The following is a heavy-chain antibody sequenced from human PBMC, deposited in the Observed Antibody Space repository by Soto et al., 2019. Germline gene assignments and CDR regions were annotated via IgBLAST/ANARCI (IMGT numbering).Heavy chain of an antibody. J-gene: IGHJ4*02. Sequence: EVQLLESGGGLVQPGGSLTLSCAASGFTFSSYAMSWVRQAPGKGLEWVSTISGSGGTTYYADSVKGRFTISRDNSRNTRHLQMNSLRAEDTAVFYCAKDPAFFCSGGSCYFDYWGQGTLVTVSS. CDR3: AKDPAFFCSGGSCYFDY. V-gene: IGHV3-23*01. CDR1: GFTFSSYA. CDR2: ISGSGGTT. D-gene: IGHD2-15*01.